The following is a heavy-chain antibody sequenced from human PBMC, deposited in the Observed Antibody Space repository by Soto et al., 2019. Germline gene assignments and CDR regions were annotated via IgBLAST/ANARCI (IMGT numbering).Heavy chain of an antibody. J-gene: IGHJ6*02. CDR3: ARAACSSTSCYNYYAYGMDV. V-gene: IGHV1-3*01. CDR2: IHAGNGNT. Sequence: QVQLVQSGPEMKKPGASEKLSCKASGYTFTTYSMHWVRQAPGQRLEWMGWIHAGNGNTEHSQKFQGRVTITRDTSASTAYLELGSLRSEDTAVYYCARAACSSTSCYNYYAYGMDVWGQGTAVTVS. D-gene: IGHD2-2*01. CDR1: GYTFTTYS.